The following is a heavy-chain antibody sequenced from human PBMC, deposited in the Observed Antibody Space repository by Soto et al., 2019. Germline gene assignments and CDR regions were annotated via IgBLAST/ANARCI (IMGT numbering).Heavy chain of an antibody. Sequence: PGGSLRLSCAASGFTFSSYSMNWVRQAPGKGLEWASYISSSSSTIYYADSVKGRFTISRDNAKNSLYLQMNSLRDEDTAVYYCARTSRAPTVYHYWGQGTLVTVSS. V-gene: IGHV3-48*02. CDR1: GFTFSSYS. CDR2: ISSSSSTI. CDR3: ARTSRAPTVYHY. D-gene: IGHD4-17*01. J-gene: IGHJ4*02.